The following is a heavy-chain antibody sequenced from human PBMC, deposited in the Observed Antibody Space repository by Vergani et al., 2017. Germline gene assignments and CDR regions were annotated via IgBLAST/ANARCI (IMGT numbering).Heavy chain of an antibody. CDR2: ISHSGYT. V-gene: IGHV4-38-2*02. J-gene: IGHJ4*02. CDR3: VRDPWESGGPYSGC. CDR1: GYSISSGYY. Sequence: QVQLQESGPGLLKPSENLSLTWTVSGYSISSGYYWGWIRQPPGKGLGGIGSISHSGYTFYSPSLKSRVSMSVDTSKNQFSLRVNSVTAADTAVYYCVRDPWESGGPYSGCWGRGTLVSVSS. D-gene: IGHD2-15*01.